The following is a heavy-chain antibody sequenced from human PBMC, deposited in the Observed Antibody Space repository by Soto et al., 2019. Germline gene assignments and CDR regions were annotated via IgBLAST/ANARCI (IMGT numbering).Heavy chain of an antibody. D-gene: IGHD5-18*01. CDR3: ARGGYSYGSSWFDP. V-gene: IGHV3-13*01. CDR1: GFTFSSYD. CDR2: IGTAGDT. J-gene: IGHJ5*02. Sequence: GGSLRLSCAASGFTFSSYDMHWVRQATGKGLEWVSAIGTAGDTYYPGSVKGRFTISRENAKNPLYLQMNSLRAGDTAVYYCARGGYSYGSSWFDPWGQGTLVTVSS.